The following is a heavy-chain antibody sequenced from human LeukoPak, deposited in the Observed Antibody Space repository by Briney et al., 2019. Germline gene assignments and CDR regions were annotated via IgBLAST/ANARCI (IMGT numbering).Heavy chain of an antibody. V-gene: IGHV1-46*01. CDR3: ASPGGIVGATNGDDVFDI. D-gene: IGHD1-26*01. Sequence: ASVKVSCKASGYTFTTDYIHWVRQAPGQGLEWMGIINPSGGSTNYAQNFQGRVTMTRDTSTSTVYMELSSLRSEDTAVYYCASPGGIVGATNGDDVFDIWGQGTMVTVSS. J-gene: IGHJ3*02. CDR2: INPSGGST. CDR1: GYTFTTDY.